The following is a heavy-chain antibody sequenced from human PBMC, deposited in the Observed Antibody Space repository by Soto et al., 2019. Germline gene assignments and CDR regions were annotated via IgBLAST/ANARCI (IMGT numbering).Heavy chain of an antibody. J-gene: IGHJ4*02. Sequence: SETLSLTCTVSGGSLGSSSYYWGWIRQSPGKGLEWIGNIYYSGNTFYNPSLKSRVTISVDTSRNQFYLHLSSVAAADTAIFYCASIAAPGTTHFDFWGQGTLVTVSS. CDR1: GGSLGSSSYY. CDR3: ASIAAPGTTHFDF. CDR2: IYYSGNT. D-gene: IGHD6-13*01. V-gene: IGHV4-39*01.